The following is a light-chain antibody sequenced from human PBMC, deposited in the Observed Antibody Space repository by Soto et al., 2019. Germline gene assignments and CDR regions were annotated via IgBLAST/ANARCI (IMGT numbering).Light chain of an antibody. CDR3: QQRSNWPLT. V-gene: IGKV3-11*01. CDR2: DAT. J-gene: IGKJ4*01. CDR1: QSVSSY. Sequence: EIVLTQSPATLSLSPGERATLSCRASQSVSSYLAWYQQKPGQAPRLLMYDATNRAPGIPARFSGSGSGTDFTLTINSLEPEDFAVYYCQQRSNWPLTFGGGTKVEIK.